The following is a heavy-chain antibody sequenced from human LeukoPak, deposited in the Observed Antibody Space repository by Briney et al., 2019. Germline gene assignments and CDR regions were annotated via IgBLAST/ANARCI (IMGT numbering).Heavy chain of an antibody. CDR2: IIPIFGTA. V-gene: IGHV1-69*05. CDR3: ARSPVNRDGYNS. Sequence: GASVKVSCKASGGTFSSYAISWVRQAPGQGLEWMGGIIPIFGTANYAQKFQGRVTITTDESTSTAYMELSSLRSEDTAVYYCARSPVNRDGYNSWGQGTLVTVSS. D-gene: IGHD5-24*01. CDR1: GGTFSSYA. J-gene: IGHJ5*02.